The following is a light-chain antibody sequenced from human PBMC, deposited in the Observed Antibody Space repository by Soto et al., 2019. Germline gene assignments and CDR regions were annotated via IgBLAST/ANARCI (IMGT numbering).Light chain of an antibody. V-gene: IGLV2-14*01. J-gene: IGLJ2*01. CDR1: SSDVGGYNY. CDR2: EVN. Sequence: QSALTQPPSASGSPGHSVTLSCTGTSSDVGGYNYVSWYQQHPGKAPKLIISEVNKRPSGISNRFSGSKSGNTASLTISGLQAEDEADYYCISFTSSSTYVLFGGGTKLTVL. CDR3: ISFTSSSTYVL.